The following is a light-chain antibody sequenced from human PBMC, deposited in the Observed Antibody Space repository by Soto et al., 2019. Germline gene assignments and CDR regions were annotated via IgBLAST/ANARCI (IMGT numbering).Light chain of an antibody. CDR3: QQLKSYPLT. Sequence: DIQLTQSPSFLSASVGDRVTITCRATQGISTYLAWYQQNPGKAPKLLIYTASTLQSGVPSRFSGSGSGTEFTLTISSLPPEDFATYYCQQLKSYPLTFGGGTKVEIK. J-gene: IGKJ4*01. CDR1: QGISTY. CDR2: TAS. V-gene: IGKV1-9*01.